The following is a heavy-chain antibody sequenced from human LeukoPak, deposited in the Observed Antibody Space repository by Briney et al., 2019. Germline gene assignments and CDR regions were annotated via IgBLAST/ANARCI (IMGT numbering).Heavy chain of an antibody. D-gene: IGHD2-21*02. CDR3: AKDIVVVTSGSNAFDF. Sequence: GGSLRLSCAASGFTFSSYSMNWVRQAPGKGLEWVSAISGSGGSTYYADSVKGRFTISRDNSKNTLYLQMNSLRAEDTAVYYCAKDIVVVTSGSNAFDFWGQGTMVTVSS. CDR1: GFTFSSYS. J-gene: IGHJ3*01. V-gene: IGHV3-23*01. CDR2: ISGSGGST.